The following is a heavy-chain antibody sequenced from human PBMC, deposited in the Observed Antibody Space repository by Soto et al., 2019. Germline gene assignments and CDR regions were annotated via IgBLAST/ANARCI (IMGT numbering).Heavy chain of an antibody. D-gene: IGHD5-12*01. J-gene: IGHJ4*02. CDR3: ASSVEWLASFDY. CDR2: MNPNSGNT. V-gene: IGHV1-8*01. Sequence: QVQLVQSGAEVKKPGASVKVSCKASGYTFTSYDINWVRQATGQGLEWMGWMNPNSGNTGYAQKFQGRVTRTRNTSRSTAYMELSSLRSEDTAVYYCASSVEWLASFDYWGQGTLVTVSS. CDR1: GYTFTSYD.